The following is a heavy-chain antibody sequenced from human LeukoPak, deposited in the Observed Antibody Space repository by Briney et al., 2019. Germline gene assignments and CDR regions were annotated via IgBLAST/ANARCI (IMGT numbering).Heavy chain of an antibody. Sequence: SETLSLTCTVSGYSISSGYYWGWIRQPPGKGLEWIGSIYHSGSTYYNPSLKSRVTISVDTSKNQFSPKLSSVTAADTAVYYCARELGSNGDTGWFDPWGQGTLVTVSS. V-gene: IGHV4-38-2*02. CDR2: IYHSGST. CDR3: ARELGSNGDTGWFDP. J-gene: IGHJ5*02. D-gene: IGHD4-17*01. CDR1: GYSISSGYY.